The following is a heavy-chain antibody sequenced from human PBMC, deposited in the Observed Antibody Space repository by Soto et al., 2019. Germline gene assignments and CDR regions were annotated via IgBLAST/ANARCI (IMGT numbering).Heavy chain of an antibody. CDR3: ARQIYDSDTGPNCQYYFDS. D-gene: IGHD3-22*01. Sequence: GESLKISFKGSGYSFAGYWITWVRQKPGKGLEWMGRIDPSDSQTYYSPSFRGHVTISVTKSITTVFLQWSSLRASDTAMYYCARQIYDSDTGPNCQYYFDSWGQGTPVTVSS. V-gene: IGHV5-10-1*01. CDR2: IDPSDSQT. J-gene: IGHJ4*02. CDR1: GYSFAGYW.